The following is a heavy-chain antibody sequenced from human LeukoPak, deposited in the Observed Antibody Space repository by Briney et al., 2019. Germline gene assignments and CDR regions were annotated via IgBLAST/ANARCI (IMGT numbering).Heavy chain of an antibody. CDR1: GYSFNSNM. CDR3: MSAHGY. V-gene: IGHV3-7*01. CDR2: ILPGGRES. Sequence: PGGSLRLSCVVSGYSFNSNMMTWVRQAPGKGLEWVATILPGGRESYRVDSVKGRFTISRDNAKNSLYLQMNSLRAEDTAVYYCMSAHGYWGQGTLVTVTS. J-gene: IGHJ4*02.